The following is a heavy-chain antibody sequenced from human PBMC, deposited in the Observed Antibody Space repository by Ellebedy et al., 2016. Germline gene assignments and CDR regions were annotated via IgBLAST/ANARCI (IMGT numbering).Heavy chain of an antibody. CDR3: AKDGGLGRWLLGWYFDL. Sequence: GGSLRLSXAASGFTLSSYGMHWVRQAPGKGLEWVAVISFDGSNKYYADSVKGRFTISRDNSKNTLYLQMNSLRAEDTAVYYCAKDGGLGRWLLGWYFDLWGRGTLVTVSS. CDR2: ISFDGSNK. CDR1: GFTLSSYG. V-gene: IGHV3-30*18. J-gene: IGHJ2*01. D-gene: IGHD5-24*01.